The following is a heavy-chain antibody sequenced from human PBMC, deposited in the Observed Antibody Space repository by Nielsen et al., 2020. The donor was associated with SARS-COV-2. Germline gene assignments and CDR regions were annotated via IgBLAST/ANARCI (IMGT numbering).Heavy chain of an antibody. V-gene: IGHV1-69*13. CDR2: IIPMFGAS. CDR3: ASDTYGDYDPFDS. CDR1: GGTFSRKA. J-gene: IGHJ4*02. Sequence: SVKVSCKASGGTFSRKAISWVRQAPGQGLEWMAVIIPMFGASKYAQKFQGRLTTTADGSTSTAYMELSSLTSDDTAVYYCASDTYGDYDPFDSWGQGTLVTVSS. D-gene: IGHD4-17*01.